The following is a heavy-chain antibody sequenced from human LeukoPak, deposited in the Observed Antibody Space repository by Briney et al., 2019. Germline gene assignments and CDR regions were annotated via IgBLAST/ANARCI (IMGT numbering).Heavy chain of an antibody. CDR3: ARRSAHGSGSYYLFDY. D-gene: IGHD3-10*01. CDR1: GFSFPIYW. Sequence: GESLKIPCKGSGFSFPIYWIGWVRQMPAKGLEWMGIIYPGDSDTRYSPSFQGQVTISADKSISTAYLQWSSLKASDTAIYYCARRSAHGSGSYYLFDYWGQGTLVTVSS. V-gene: IGHV5-51*01. CDR2: IYPGDSDT. J-gene: IGHJ4*02.